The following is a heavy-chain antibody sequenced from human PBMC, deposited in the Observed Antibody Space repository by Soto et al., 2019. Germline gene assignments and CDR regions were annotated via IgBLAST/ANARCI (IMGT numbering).Heavy chain of an antibody. D-gene: IGHD2-8*02. CDR1: GFTFSSYA. Sequence: GGSLRLSCAASGFTFSSYAMSWVRQAPGKGPEWVSAISGSGGSTYYADSVKGRFTISRDNSKNTLYLQMNSLRAEDTAVYYCVRGHWSFDYWGQGTVVTVSS. V-gene: IGHV3-23*01. J-gene: IGHJ4*02. CDR3: VRGHWSFDY. CDR2: ISGSGGST.